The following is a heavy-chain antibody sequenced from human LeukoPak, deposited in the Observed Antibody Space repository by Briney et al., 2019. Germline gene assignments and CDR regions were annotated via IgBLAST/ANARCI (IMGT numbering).Heavy chain of an antibody. CDR2: ISSSSNYI. D-gene: IGHD2-2*01. Sequence: GGTLRLFCAASGFTFNSYSMNWVRQAPGKALEEVSYISSSSNYIYYADSVKGRFNISRDNDKNSLYLQMNSLRAEDTAVYYCARAGHCSSTSCYDYWGQGTLVTVSS. V-gene: IGHV3-21*01. CDR1: GFTFNSYS. CDR3: ARAGHCSSTSCYDY. J-gene: IGHJ4*02.